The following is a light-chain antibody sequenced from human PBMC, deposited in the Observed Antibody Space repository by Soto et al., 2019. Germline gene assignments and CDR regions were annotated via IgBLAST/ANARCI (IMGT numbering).Light chain of an antibody. CDR1: ESINYW. J-gene: IGKJ2*01. CDR3: QNYNAWSQN. V-gene: IGKV1-5*01. CDR2: EAS. Sequence: TQMTQSPATLSASVGDRVTITCRASESINYWLAWYQQKPGRAPTLLIYEASRLESGVPSRFSGSGFGTQFNLTISSLQPEEFAPYCCQNYNAWSQNFGQGTKLEIK.